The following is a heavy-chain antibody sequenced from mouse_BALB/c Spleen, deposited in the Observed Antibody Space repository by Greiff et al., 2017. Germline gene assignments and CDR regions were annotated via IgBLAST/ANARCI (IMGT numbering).Heavy chain of an antibody. V-gene: IGHV2-9-2*01. CDR1: GFSLTSYV. Sequence: VQLKESGPGLVAPSQSLSITCTVSGFSLTSYVISWIRQPPGKGLEWLGVIWTGGGTNYNSAFMSRMSISKDNSKSQVFLKMSSLQTDDTAIYYCVRDRGGNYSMDYWGQGTTLTVSS. D-gene: IGHD2-1*01. CDR3: VRDRGGNYSMDY. CDR2: IWTGGGT. J-gene: IGHJ2*01.